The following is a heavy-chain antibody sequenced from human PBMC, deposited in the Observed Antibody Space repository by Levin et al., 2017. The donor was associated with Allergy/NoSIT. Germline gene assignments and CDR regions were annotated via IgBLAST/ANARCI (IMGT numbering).Heavy chain of an antibody. Sequence: PGESLKISCAASGFTFSSYSMNWVRQAPGKGLEWVSSISSSSRGSYIYYADSVKGRFTISRDNAKNSLYLQMNSLRAEDTAVYFCAREGAYCYSTSCRWFDPWGQGTLVTVSS. CDR2: ISSSSRGSYI. V-gene: IGHV3-21*01. J-gene: IGHJ5*02. D-gene: IGHD2-2*01. CDR1: GFTFSSYS. CDR3: AREGAYCYSTSCRWFDP.